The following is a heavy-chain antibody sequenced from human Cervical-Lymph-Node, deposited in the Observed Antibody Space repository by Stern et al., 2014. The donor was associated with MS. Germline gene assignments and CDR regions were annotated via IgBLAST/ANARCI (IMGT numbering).Heavy chain of an antibody. CDR3: TRAVGGVGRE. V-gene: IGHV1-46*01. Sequence: VQLLESGPEVKKPGASVMVSCKTSGYTFTNYYIHWVRQAPGQGLEWMGIINPNGSVTASAQKFQGRLTMTRDTSTTPVYMRLITLTSEDTAMYYCTRAVGGVGREWGQGTLVFVSS. CDR2: INPNGSVT. CDR1: GYTFTNYY. D-gene: IGHD3-16*01. J-gene: IGHJ4*02.